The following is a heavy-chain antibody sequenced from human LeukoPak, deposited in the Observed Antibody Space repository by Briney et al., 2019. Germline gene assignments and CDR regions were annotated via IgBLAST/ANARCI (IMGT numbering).Heavy chain of an antibody. CDR2: IGGDGDRK. Sequence: GGSLRLSCAASGLTFSTYWMTWVRQAPGKGLEWLANIGGDGDRKFYVDSVKGRFTISRDNAENSLYLQMNSLRVEDTAVYYCAREYYDFWSGYYYYYMDVWGKGTTVTVSS. D-gene: IGHD3-3*01. J-gene: IGHJ6*03. V-gene: IGHV3-7*01. CDR3: AREYYDFWSGYYYYYMDV. CDR1: GLTFSTYW.